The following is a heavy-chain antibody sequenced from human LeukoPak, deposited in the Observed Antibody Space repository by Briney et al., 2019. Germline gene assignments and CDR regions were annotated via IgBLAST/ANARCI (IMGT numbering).Heavy chain of an antibody. D-gene: IGHD2-21*01. CDR2: INPSGGST. CDR3: ANSPKASYYYNYYMDV. V-gene: IGHV1-46*01. Sequence: ASVKVSCKASGYTFTSYYMHWVRQAPGQGLEWMGIINPSGGSTSYAQKFQGRVTMTRDTSTSTVYMELSSLRAEDTAVYYCANSPKASYYYNYYMDVWGKGTTVTVSS. CDR1: GYTFTSYY. J-gene: IGHJ6*03.